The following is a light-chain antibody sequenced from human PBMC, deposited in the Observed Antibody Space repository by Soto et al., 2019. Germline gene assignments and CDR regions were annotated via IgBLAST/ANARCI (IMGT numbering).Light chain of an antibody. Sequence: DIQMTQSPSSLSASIGDSVIITCRASQDIGTYLNWYQHKPGKAPKHLIYAASNLQTGVPSRFTGSGSGTEFTLAIDRLQPEDFATYYCQQSYTTPRITFGQGTRLEIK. CDR3: QQSYTTPRIT. CDR2: AAS. V-gene: IGKV1-39*01. J-gene: IGKJ5*01. CDR1: QDIGTY.